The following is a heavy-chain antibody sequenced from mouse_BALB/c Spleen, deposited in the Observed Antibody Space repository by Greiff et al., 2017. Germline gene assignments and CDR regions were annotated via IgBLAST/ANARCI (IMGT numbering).Heavy chain of an antibody. CDR2: ISYSGST. V-gene: IGHV3-2*02. J-gene: IGHJ4*01. CDR3: ARSTVVDAMDY. Sequence: EVQLVESGPGLVKPSQSLSLTCTVTGYSITSDYAWNWIRQFPGNKLEWMGYISYSGSTSYNPSLKSRISITRDTSKNQFFLQLNSVTTEDTATYYCARSTVVDAMDYWGQGTSVTVSS. D-gene: IGHD1-1*01. CDR1: GYSITSDYA.